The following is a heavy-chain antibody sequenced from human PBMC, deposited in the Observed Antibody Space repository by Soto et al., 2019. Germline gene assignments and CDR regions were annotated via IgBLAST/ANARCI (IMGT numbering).Heavy chain of an antibody. CDR1: GFTFRSYA. Sequence: PGGSLRLSCAASGFTFRSYAIHWVRQAPGKGLEWVAVISRDGTNKYYVDSVKGRFTISRDNSKDTVYLQMNSLRDEDSAMFYCARSRSGAVADSFDFWGQGTQVTVSS. CDR2: ISRDGTNK. D-gene: IGHD3-10*01. CDR3: ARSRSGAVADSFDF. V-gene: IGHV3-30*04. J-gene: IGHJ4*02.